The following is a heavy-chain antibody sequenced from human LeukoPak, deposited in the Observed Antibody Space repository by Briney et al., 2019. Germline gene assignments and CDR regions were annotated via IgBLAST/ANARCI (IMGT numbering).Heavy chain of an antibody. Sequence: XAASGFTFSSYAXXWVRQAPGKGXEWXSAISGSGGSTYYADSVKGRFTISRDNSKNTLYLQMNSLRAEDTAVYYCAKTGQGQQLVLHYWGQGTLVTVSS. CDR3: AKTGQGQQLVLHY. CDR2: ISGSGGST. V-gene: IGHV3-23*01. J-gene: IGHJ4*02. D-gene: IGHD6-13*01. CDR1: GFTFSSYA.